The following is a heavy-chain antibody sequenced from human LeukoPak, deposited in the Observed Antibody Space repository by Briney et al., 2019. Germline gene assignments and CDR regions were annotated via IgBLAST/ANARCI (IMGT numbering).Heavy chain of an antibody. CDR1: GFTFSNAW. CDR2: IKSKTDGGTT. D-gene: IGHD6-19*01. CDR3: TTIIAVAGRDFDY. J-gene: IGHJ4*02. V-gene: IGHV3-15*01. Sequence: GGSLRLSCVASGFTFSNAWMSWVRQAPGKGLEWVGRIKSKTDGGTTDYVAPVKGRFTISRDDSKNTLYLQMISLKTEDTVVYYCTTIIAVAGRDFDYWGQGTLSPSPQ.